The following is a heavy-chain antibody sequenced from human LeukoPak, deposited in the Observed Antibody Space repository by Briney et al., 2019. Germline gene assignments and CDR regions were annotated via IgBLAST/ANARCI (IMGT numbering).Heavy chain of an antibody. Sequence: PGASVKVSCKASGGTFSSYAISWVRQAPGQGLEWMGGIIPIFGTANYAQKLQGRVTMTTDTSTSTAYMELRSLRSDDTAVYYCARDRRYSSSWYGSSSFDYWGQGTLVTVSS. CDR2: IIPIFGTA. D-gene: IGHD6-13*01. CDR3: ARDRRYSSSWYGSSSFDY. V-gene: IGHV1-69*05. CDR1: GGTFSSYA. J-gene: IGHJ4*02.